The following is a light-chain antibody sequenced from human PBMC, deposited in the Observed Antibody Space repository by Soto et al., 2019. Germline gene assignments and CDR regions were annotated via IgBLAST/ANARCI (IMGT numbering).Light chain of an antibody. CDR1: SSNIGAGYA. Sequence: QSVLTQPPSVSGAPGQRVTISCTGSSSNIGAGYAVHWYQQLPGTAPKLLTYGNSNRPSGVPDRFSGSKSGTSASLAITGLQAEDEADYYCQSYDSSLSGSGVFGTGTKLTVL. J-gene: IGLJ1*01. CDR3: QSYDSSLSGSGV. V-gene: IGLV1-40*01. CDR2: GNS.